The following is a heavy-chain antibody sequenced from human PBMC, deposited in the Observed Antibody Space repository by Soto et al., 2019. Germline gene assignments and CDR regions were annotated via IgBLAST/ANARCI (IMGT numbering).Heavy chain of an antibody. CDR2: ISYDGSNK. J-gene: IGHJ4*02. V-gene: IGHV3-30*18. CDR3: AKDLDSTGTLDY. Sequence: QVQLVESGGGVVQPGRSLRLSCAASGFTFSSYGMHWVRQAPGKGLEWVAVISYDGSNKYYADSVKGRFTISRDNSKNTLDLQMNRLRAEDTAGYYCAKDLDSTGTLDYWGQGTLVTVSS. CDR1: GFTFSSYG. D-gene: IGHD1-1*01.